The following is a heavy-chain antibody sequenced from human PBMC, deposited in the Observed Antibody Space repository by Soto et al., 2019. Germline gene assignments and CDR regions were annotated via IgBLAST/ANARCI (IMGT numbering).Heavy chain of an antibody. CDR3: ARVRTVGMSGSPGES. J-gene: IGHJ5*02. D-gene: IGHD3-10*01. Sequence: SETLSLTCDVSGYAISSGFYWACIRQPPGKRLEWIGNIYHTGTTYYNPSLKSRVTMSVETSKNQFSLRLSSVTAADTAVFYCARVRTVGMSGSPGESWGKGTLVTVSS. V-gene: IGHV4-38-2*01. CDR2: IYHTGTT. CDR1: GYAISSGFY.